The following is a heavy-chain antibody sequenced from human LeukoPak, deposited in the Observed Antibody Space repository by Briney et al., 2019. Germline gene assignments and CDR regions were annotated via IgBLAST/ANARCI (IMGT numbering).Heavy chain of an antibody. CDR1: GFTFSSYA. V-gene: IGHV3-23*01. D-gene: IGHD3-3*01. CDR2: ITGSDGST. J-gene: IGHJ4*02. CDR3: AKENRAEWFNYFAH. Sequence: GGSLRLSCAASGFTFSSYAMSWVRQAPGKGQEWVSRITGSDGSTYYADSVKGRFTISRDDSKNTLYLQMNSLRAEDTAVYHCAKENRAEWFNYFAHWGQGNLVTVSS.